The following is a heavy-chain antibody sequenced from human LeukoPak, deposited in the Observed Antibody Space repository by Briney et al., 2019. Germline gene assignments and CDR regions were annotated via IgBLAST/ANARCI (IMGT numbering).Heavy chain of an antibody. Sequence: SVKVSCKASGGTFSSYAISWVRQAPGQGLEWMGRIIPILGIANYAQKFQGRVTITADKSTSTAYMELSSLRSEDTAVYYCAIRSSGWYTIFNYWGQGTLVTVSS. CDR3: AIRSSGWYTIFNY. CDR2: IIPILGIA. CDR1: GGTFSSYA. J-gene: IGHJ4*02. D-gene: IGHD6-19*01. V-gene: IGHV1-69*04.